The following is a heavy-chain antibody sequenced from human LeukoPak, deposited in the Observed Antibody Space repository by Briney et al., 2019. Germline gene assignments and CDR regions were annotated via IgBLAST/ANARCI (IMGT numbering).Heavy chain of an antibody. V-gene: IGHV4-34*01. CDR3: ASKGEYYYDTSGYYNYFDY. J-gene: IGHJ4*02. CDR1: GESFSGYY. D-gene: IGHD3-22*01. Sequence: SETLSLTCVVYGESFSGYYWSWIRQPPGKGLEWIGEINHSGSTNYKPSLKGRVTISADKSKNQFSLKLNPVSAADTAMYYCASKGEYYYDTSGYYNYFDYWGQGTLVTVSS. CDR2: INHSGST.